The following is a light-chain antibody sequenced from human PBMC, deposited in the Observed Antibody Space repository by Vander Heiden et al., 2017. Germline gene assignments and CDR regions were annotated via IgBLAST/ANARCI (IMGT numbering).Light chain of an antibody. CDR1: QAIKTN. J-gene: IGKJ4*01. CDR2: WAF. CDR3: LQYGLYPFS. V-gene: IGKV1-17*01. Sequence: TQMTQSPLPLPAAVGASVTITCRASQAIKTNLAWYQERPGEPPKCLIFWAFTLQTGVPSRFSGSGSGTDFVLTITSLQPEDVGTYYCLQYGLYPFSFGEGTRVEF.